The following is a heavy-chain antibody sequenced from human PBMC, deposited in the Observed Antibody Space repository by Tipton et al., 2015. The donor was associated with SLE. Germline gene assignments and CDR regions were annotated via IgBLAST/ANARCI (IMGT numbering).Heavy chain of an antibody. V-gene: IGHV5-51*01. J-gene: IGHJ4*02. CDR1: GLTLTNSW. CDR2: IDPTDSDT. CDR3: AGRNGFSGYDSDF. Sequence: VQLVQSGAEVKKPGESLKISCKASGLTLTNSWVAWVRQMPGKGLEWMGIIDPTDSDTRYSPSFQGQVTISADLSNNIAYLQWDSLKASDPAIYYCAGRNGFSGYDSDFWGQGTLVTVSS. D-gene: IGHD5-12*01.